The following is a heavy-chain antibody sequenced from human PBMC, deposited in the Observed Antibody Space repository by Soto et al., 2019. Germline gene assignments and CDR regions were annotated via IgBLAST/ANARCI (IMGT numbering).Heavy chain of an antibody. D-gene: IGHD1-1*01. V-gene: IGHV1-18*01. CDR2: ISAHNGNT. J-gene: IGHJ4*02. CDR1: GYTFTSYG. Sequence: QVHLVQSGAEVKKPGASVKVSCKASGYTFTSYGITWVRQAPGQGLEWMGWISAHNGNTDYAQKLQGRVIVNRDTSTSTAYMELRSLISDDTAVYYCARGRYGDYWGQGALVTVSS. CDR3: ARGRYGDY.